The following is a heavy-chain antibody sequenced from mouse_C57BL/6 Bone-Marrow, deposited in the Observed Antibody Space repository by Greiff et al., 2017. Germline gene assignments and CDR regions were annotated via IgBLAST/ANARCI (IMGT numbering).Heavy chain of an antibody. Sequence: EVQLQESGPVLVKPGASVKMSCKASGYTFTDYYMNWVKQSPGKSLEWIGVINPYNGGPSYNQQFKGKATLTVDKSSSTAYMELNSLTSEDSAVYYCARASYYYGSSLFDYWGQGTTLTVSS. D-gene: IGHD1-1*01. CDR1: GYTFTDYY. CDR3: ARASYYYGSSLFDY. V-gene: IGHV1-19*01. CDR2: INPYNGGP. J-gene: IGHJ2*01.